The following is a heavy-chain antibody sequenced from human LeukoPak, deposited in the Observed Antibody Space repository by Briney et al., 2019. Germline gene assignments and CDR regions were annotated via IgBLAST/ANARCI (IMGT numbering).Heavy chain of an antibody. CDR2: ISSSSSYI. J-gene: IGHJ4*02. D-gene: IGHD3-10*01. Sequence: GGSLRLSCAASGFTFSSYSMNWVRQAPGKGLEWVSSISSSSSYIYYADSVKGRFTISRDNSKNTLYLQMNSLRAEDTAVYYCAKGPQYGSGSYYNLPSIDYWGQGTLVTVSS. CDR1: GFTFSSYS. V-gene: IGHV3-21*01. CDR3: AKGPQYGSGSYYNLPSIDY.